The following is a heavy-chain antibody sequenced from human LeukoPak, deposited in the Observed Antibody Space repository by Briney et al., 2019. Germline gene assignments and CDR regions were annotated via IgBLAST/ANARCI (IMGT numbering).Heavy chain of an antibody. D-gene: IGHD3-3*01. Sequence: SETLSLTCTVSGGSISSYYWSWVRQHAGKGLEWIGRIYTSGSTNYNPSLKRRVTMSVDTSKNQFSLKLSSVTAADTAVYYCAREYDFWSGYYTDWGQGTLVTVSS. CDR1: GGSISSYY. J-gene: IGHJ4*02. CDR3: AREYDFWSGYYTD. CDR2: IYTSGST. V-gene: IGHV4-4*07.